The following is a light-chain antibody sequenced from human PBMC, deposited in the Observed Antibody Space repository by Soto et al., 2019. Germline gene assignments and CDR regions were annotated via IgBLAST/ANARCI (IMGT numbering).Light chain of an antibody. J-gene: IGKJ3*01. CDR3: QQYNSYSPL. CDR1: QSIGTW. Sequence: DIQMTQSPSTLSASVGDRVTITCRASQSIGTWLAWYQQKPGKAPKLLIYDASSLESGVPSRFSGSGSGTEFTLTISCLQPDDFATYYCQQYNSYSPLFGPGTKVDIK. CDR2: DAS. V-gene: IGKV1-5*01.